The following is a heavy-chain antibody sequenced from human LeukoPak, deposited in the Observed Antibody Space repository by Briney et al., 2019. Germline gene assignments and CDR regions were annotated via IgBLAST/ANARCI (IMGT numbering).Heavy chain of an antibody. CDR3: ARDGGYCSSTSCYYMDV. CDR1: GGSISSYY. D-gene: IGHD2-2*01. CDR2: IYYSGST. J-gene: IGHJ6*03. Sequence: SETLSLTCTVTGGSISSYYWSWIRQPPGKGLEWIGYIYYSGSTNYNPFLKSRVTISVDTSKNQFSLKLSSVTAADTAVYYCARDGGYCSSTSCYYMDVWGKGTTVTVSS. V-gene: IGHV4-59*01.